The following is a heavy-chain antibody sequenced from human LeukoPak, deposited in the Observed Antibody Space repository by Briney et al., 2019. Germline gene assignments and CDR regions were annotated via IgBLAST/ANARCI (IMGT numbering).Heavy chain of an antibody. Sequence: PGGSLRLSCAASGFTFSSYSMNWVRQAPGKGLEWVSYISSSSSTMYYADSVKGRFTISRDNAKNSLYLQMNSLRAEDTAVYYCARAHLAAVAAEIDYWGQGTLVTVSS. J-gene: IGHJ4*02. CDR3: ARAHLAAVAAEIDY. D-gene: IGHD6-13*01. CDR2: ISSSSSTM. V-gene: IGHV3-48*01. CDR1: GFTFSSYS.